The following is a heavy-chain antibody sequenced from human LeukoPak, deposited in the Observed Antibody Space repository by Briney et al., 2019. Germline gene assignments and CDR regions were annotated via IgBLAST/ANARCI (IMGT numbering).Heavy chain of an antibody. V-gene: IGHV4-39*01. CDR2: IYYSGST. J-gene: IGHJ4*02. CDR3: ARHDSRDY. D-gene: IGHD6-13*01. CDR1: GGSISSSSYY. Sequence: SETLSLTCTVSGGSISSSSYYWGWIRQPPGKGLEWIGSIYYSGSTYYDPSLKSRVTISVDTSKNQFSLKLSSVTAADTAVYYCARHDSRDYWGQGTLVTVSS.